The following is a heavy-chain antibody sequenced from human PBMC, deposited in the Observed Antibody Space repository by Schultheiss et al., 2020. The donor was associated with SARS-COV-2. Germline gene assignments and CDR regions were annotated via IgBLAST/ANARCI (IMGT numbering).Heavy chain of an antibody. D-gene: IGHD3-22*01. CDR3: IPYYDSSGYSDY. Sequence: GGSLRLSCAASGFTFSSYAMHWVRQAPGKGLEWVAVISYDGSNKYYADSVKGRFTISRDNAKNSLYLQMNSLRAEDTAVYYCIPYYDSSGYSDYWGQGTLVTVSS. CDR1: GFTFSSYA. V-gene: IGHV3-30-3*01. J-gene: IGHJ4*02. CDR2: ISYDGSNK.